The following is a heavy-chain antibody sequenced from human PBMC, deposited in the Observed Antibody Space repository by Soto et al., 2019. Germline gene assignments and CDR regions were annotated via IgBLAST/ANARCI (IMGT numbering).Heavy chain of an antibody. D-gene: IGHD6-19*01. CDR3: ARDLKDSSGWYSEYYYYGMDV. V-gene: IGHV3-30-3*01. J-gene: IGHJ6*02. Sequence: QVQLVESGGGVVQPGRSLRLSCAASGFTFSSYAMHWVRQAPGKGLEWVAVISYDGSNKYYADSVKGRFTISRDNSKNTLYLQMNSLRAEDTAVYYCARDLKDSSGWYSEYYYYGMDVWGQGTTVTVSS. CDR2: ISYDGSNK. CDR1: GFTFSSYA.